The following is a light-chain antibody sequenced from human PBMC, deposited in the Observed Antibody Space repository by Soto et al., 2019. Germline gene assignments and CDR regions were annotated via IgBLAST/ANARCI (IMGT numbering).Light chain of an antibody. J-gene: IGLJ1*01. CDR1: SNDIGAFDY. Sequence: QSALTQPTSVSGSPGQSITISCTGNSNDIGAFDYVSWYQQHPGKAPKLMIYEVSNRPSGVSDRFSGSKSGNRASLTISGLQAEDEADYYCSSYSSSSTLCVFGTGTKLTVL. V-gene: IGLV2-14*01. CDR2: EVS. CDR3: SSYSSSSTLCV.